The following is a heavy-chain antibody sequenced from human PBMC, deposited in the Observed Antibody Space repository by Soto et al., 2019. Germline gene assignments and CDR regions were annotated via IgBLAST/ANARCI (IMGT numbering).Heavy chain of an antibody. CDR1: GDTLSKYG. Sequence: SVKVSCKTSGDTLSKYGNNWVRQAPGQGLEWMGATTPMPGTTNYAQKFQGRLTITADESTSTVYMELSSLTPEDTAVYYCARDAGVIGTSVWFDPWGQGTLVTVSS. CDR3: ARDAGVIGTSVWFDP. D-gene: IGHD1-7*01. V-gene: IGHV1-69*13. J-gene: IGHJ5*02. CDR2: TTPMPGTT.